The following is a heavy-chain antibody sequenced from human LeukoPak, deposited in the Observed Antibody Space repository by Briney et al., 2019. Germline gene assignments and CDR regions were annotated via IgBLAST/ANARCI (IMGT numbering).Heavy chain of an antibody. CDR3: AKDGQSVDAFDI. CDR1: GFTFSSYG. CDR2: IRYDGSNK. V-gene: IGHV3-30*02. J-gene: IGHJ3*02. Sequence: PGGSLRLSCAASGFTFSSYGMHWVRQAPGKGLEWVAFIRYDGSNKYYADSVKGRFTISRDNSKNTLYLQMNSLRAEDTAVYYCAKDGQSVDAFDIWGQGTMVTVSS.